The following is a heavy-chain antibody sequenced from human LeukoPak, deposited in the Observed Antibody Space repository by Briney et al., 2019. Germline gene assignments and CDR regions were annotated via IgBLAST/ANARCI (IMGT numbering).Heavy chain of an antibody. Sequence: PGGTLRLSCAASGLTISNNWWSWVRQAPGKGLEWAASINPDGGDRRYVDSVEGRFTISRDNAANSLYLQMNSLRDEDTAVYYCARLTAGVTTFVYWGQGALVTVSS. J-gene: IGHJ4*02. V-gene: IGHV3-7*01. CDR3: ARLTAGVTTFVY. D-gene: IGHD7-27*01. CDR1: GLTISNNW. CDR2: INPDGGDR.